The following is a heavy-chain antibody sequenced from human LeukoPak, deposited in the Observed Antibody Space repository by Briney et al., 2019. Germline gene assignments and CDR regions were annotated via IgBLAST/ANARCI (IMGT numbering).Heavy chain of an antibody. CDR2: IYSGGST. V-gene: IGHV3-53*01. Sequence: GGSLRLSCAASGFTVSSNYMSWVRQAPGEGLEWVSVIYSGGSTYYADSVKGRFTISRDNSKNTLYLQMNSLRAEDTAVYYCATRSGETGWVDYWGQGTLVTVSS. D-gene: IGHD3-9*01. CDR3: ATRSGETGWVDY. J-gene: IGHJ4*02. CDR1: GFTVSSNY.